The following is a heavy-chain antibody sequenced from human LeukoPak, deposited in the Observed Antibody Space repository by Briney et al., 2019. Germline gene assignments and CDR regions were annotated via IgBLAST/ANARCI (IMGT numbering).Heavy chain of an antibody. Sequence: GGSLRLSCAASGFTVSSNYMSWVRQTPGKGLEWVLIIYSAGSTYYADSVRGRFTISRDSSKNTVCLQMNSLRAEDTAVYYCASGGMGARKYYSDPFHYWGQGTLVTVSS. CDR3: ASGGMGARKYYSDPFHY. V-gene: IGHV3-53*01. D-gene: IGHD3-10*01. J-gene: IGHJ4*02. CDR2: IYSAGST. CDR1: GFTVSSNY.